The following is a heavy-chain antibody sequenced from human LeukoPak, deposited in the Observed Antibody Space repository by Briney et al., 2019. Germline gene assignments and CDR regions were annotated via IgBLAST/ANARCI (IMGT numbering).Heavy chain of an antibody. CDR1: GFTFSSYS. Sequence: PGGSLRLSCAASGFTFSSYSMNWVRQAPGKGLEWVSYISTSSSTIYYADSVKGRFTISRDNAKNSLYLQMNSLRAEDTAVYYCARDAGWGSSPYYFDYWGQGTLVTVSS. V-gene: IGHV3-48*01. CDR3: ARDAGWGSSPYYFDY. D-gene: IGHD3-16*01. CDR2: ISTSSSTI. J-gene: IGHJ4*02.